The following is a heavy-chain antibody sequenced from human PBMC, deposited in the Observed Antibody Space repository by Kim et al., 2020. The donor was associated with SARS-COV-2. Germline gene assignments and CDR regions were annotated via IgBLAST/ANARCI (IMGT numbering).Heavy chain of an antibody. CDR3: ARDGSGWDFDY. D-gene: IGHD6-19*01. CDR2: ISYDGSNK. V-gene: IGHV3-30-3*01. CDR1: GFIFSSYA. J-gene: IGHJ4*02. Sequence: GGSLRLSCAASGFIFSSYAMHWVRQAPGKGLEWVAVISYDGSNKYYADSVKGRFTISRDNSKNTLYLQMNSLRAEDTAVYYCARDGSGWDFDYWGQGTLV.